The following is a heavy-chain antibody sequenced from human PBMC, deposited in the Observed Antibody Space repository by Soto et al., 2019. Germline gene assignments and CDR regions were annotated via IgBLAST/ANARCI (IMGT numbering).Heavy chain of an antibody. CDR3: ARDEGGHPDY. V-gene: IGHV4-61*01. J-gene: IGHJ4*02. CDR1: GGSVSSGSHY. D-gene: IGHD2-15*01. CDR2: IYDFGST. Sequence: QVQLQESGPGLVKPSETLSLTCTVSGGSVSSGSHYWNWIRQPPGKGLEWIGYIYDFGSTNYNPSLKSRVTISVDTSKNQFSLKLSSVTAADTAVYYCARDEGGHPDYWGQGTLVTVSS.